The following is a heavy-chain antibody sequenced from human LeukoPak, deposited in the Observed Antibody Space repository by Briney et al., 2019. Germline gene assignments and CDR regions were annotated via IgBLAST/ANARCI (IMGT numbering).Heavy chain of an antibody. CDR1: GFPFSSYW. D-gene: IGHD4-11*01. CDR2: IKQDGSKK. Sequence: PGGSLRLSCVASGFPFSSYWMTWVRQAPGKGLEWVANIKQDGSKKSYVDSVKGRFTISRDNAKNSLYLQMNSLRAEDTAVYYCARDDYNKIDYWGQGTLVTVSS. V-gene: IGHV3-7*01. J-gene: IGHJ4*02. CDR3: ARDDYNKIDY.